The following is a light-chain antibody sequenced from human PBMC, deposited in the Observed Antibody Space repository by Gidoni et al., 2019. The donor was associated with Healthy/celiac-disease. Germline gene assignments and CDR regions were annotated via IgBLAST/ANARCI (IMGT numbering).Light chain of an antibody. CDR1: QSISSY. J-gene: IGKJ1*01. CDR3: QQRYSTTRRT. V-gene: IGKV1-39*01. Sequence: IQMTQSPSSLSASVGDTVTITCRASQSISSYLNWYQQKPGKAPKLLIYAASSLQSGVPSRFSGSGSETDFTLTISSLQPEEFATYYCQQRYSTTRRTFGQXTKVEIK. CDR2: AAS.